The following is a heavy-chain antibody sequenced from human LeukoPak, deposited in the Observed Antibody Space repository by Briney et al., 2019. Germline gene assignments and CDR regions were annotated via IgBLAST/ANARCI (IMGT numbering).Heavy chain of an antibody. Sequence: GGSLRLSCAASGFTFSSYGMSWVRQAPGKGLEWVSAISGSGGSTYYADSVKGRFTISRDNAKNSLYLQMNSLRAEDTAVYYCARDLGTTVTTYLDYWGQGTLVTVSS. V-gene: IGHV3-23*01. D-gene: IGHD4-17*01. CDR3: ARDLGTTVTTYLDY. CDR1: GFTFSSYG. J-gene: IGHJ4*02. CDR2: ISGSGGST.